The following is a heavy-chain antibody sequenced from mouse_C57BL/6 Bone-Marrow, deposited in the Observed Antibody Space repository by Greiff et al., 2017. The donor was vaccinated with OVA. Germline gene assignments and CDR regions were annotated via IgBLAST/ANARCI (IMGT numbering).Heavy chain of an antibody. CDR2: IHPSDSDT. D-gene: IGHD1-1*01. J-gene: IGHJ4*01. V-gene: IGHV1-74*01. CDR3: AIEAYLLDYAMDY. Sequence: QQRPVQGLEWIGRIHPSDSDTNYNQKFKGKATLTVNNSSSTAYMQLSSLKSEDSAVYYCAIEAYLLDYAMDYWGQGTSVTVSS.